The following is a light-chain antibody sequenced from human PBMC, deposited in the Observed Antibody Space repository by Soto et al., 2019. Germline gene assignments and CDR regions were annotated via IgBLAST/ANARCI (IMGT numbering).Light chain of an antibody. V-gene: IGLV1-40*01. CDR1: SSNIGAGYD. CDR2: GNS. Sequence: QSVLTQPPSVSGAPGQRVTISCTGSSSNIGAGYDVHWYQQLPGTAPKLLIYGNSNRPSGVPDRFSGSKSGTSASLAITGLQAEDEADYYCQSFDSSVGAYVFGTGTKVTVL. CDR3: QSFDSSVGAYV. J-gene: IGLJ1*01.